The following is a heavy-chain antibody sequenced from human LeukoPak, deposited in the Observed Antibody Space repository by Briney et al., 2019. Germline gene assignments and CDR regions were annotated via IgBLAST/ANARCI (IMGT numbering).Heavy chain of an antibody. CDR3: ARDRSSNRYCSSTSCYQDDAFDI. D-gene: IGHD2-2*01. V-gene: IGHV1-18*01. Sequence: GASVKVSCKASGYTFTSYGISWVRQAPGQGLEWMGWISAYNGNTNYAQKLRGRVTMTTDTSTSTAYMELRSLRSDDTAVYYCARDRSSNRYCSSTSCYQDDAFDIWGQGTMVTVSS. CDR1: GYTFTSYG. CDR2: ISAYNGNT. J-gene: IGHJ3*02.